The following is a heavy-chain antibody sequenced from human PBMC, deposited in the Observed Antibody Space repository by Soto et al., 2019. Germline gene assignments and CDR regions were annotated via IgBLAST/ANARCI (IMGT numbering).Heavy chain of an antibody. Sequence: SETLSLTCTVSGGSVSSSSYYWGWFRQPPGKGLEWIGSIYYSGSTYYNPSLKSRVTISVDTSKNQFSLKLSSVTAADTAVYYCARPKLGVSWFDPWGQGTLVTVS. CDR1: GGSVSSSSYY. CDR3: ARPKLGVSWFDP. D-gene: IGHD2-8*02. CDR2: IYYSGST. V-gene: IGHV4-39*01. J-gene: IGHJ5*02.